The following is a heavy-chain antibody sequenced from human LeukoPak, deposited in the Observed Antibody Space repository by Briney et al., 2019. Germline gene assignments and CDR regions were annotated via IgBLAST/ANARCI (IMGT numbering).Heavy chain of an antibody. Sequence: GGSLRLSCAASGFTFSSYSMNWVRQAPGKGLEWVSYISSSSSTIYYADSVKGRFTISRDNAKNSLYPQMNSLRAEDTAVYYCARSSGTYFNGFDIWGQGTMVTVSS. J-gene: IGHJ3*02. CDR1: GFTFSSYS. CDR3: ARSSGTYFNGFDI. V-gene: IGHV3-48*04. CDR2: ISSSSSTI. D-gene: IGHD1-26*01.